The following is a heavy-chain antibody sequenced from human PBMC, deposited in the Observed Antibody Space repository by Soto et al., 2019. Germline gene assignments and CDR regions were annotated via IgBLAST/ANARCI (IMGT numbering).Heavy chain of an antibody. CDR2: INHTGGT. CDR1: GGSVNGYY. CDR3: ATRITVFGLLIPPFDP. Sequence: LSLTCAVYGGSVNGYYWNWISQPPGKGLEWIGEINHTGGTHYNPSLKSRVTMSVDTSKNQFSLRLSSVTAADTAIYYCATRITVFGLLIPPFDPWGQGTQVTVSS. D-gene: IGHD3-3*01. V-gene: IGHV4-34*01. J-gene: IGHJ5*02.